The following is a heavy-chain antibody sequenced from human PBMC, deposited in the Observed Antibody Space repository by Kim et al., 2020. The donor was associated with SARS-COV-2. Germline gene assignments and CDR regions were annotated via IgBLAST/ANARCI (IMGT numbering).Heavy chain of an antibody. D-gene: IGHD3-16*01. CDR1: GGSFSGYY. CDR3: ARALRSVRGMDV. CDR2: INHSGNT. J-gene: IGHJ6*02. V-gene: IGHV4-34*01. Sequence: SETLSLTCAVYGGSFSGYYWSWIRQPPGKGLEWIGEINHSGNTNYNPSLKSRVTISVDTSKNQFSLKLSSVTAADTAVYYCARALRSVRGMDVWGQGTTVTVSS.